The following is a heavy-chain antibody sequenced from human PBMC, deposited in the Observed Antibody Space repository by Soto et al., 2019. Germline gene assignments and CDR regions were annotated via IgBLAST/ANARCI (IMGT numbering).Heavy chain of an antibody. V-gene: IGHV4-59*01. D-gene: IGHD3-9*01. Sequence: SETLSLTCTVSGDSISSCYWTWIRQPPGKGLEYIFYIYYSGRTYYKPSLKSRVTISVDTSKNQFSLKLSSVTAADTAVYYCARGHLGITTTGIRYDFYXWGQGTLVTVSX. CDR2: IYYSGRT. CDR1: GDSISSCY. CDR3: ARGHLGITTTGIRYDFYX. J-gene: IGHJ4*02.